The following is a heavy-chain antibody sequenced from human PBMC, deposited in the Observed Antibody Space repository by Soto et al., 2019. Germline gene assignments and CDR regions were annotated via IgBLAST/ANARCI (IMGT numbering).Heavy chain of an antibody. CDR1: GGTFSSYA. V-gene: IGHV1-69*13. D-gene: IGHD3-3*01. CDR2: IIPIFGTA. Sequence: SVKVSCKSSGGTFSSYAISWVRQAPGQGLEWMGGIIPIFGTANYAQKFQGRVTITADESTSTAYMELSSLRSEDTAVYYCARDLPYYDFWSGRRGRNYDPWGQGTLVTVSS. CDR3: ARDLPYYDFWSGRRGRNYDP. J-gene: IGHJ5*02.